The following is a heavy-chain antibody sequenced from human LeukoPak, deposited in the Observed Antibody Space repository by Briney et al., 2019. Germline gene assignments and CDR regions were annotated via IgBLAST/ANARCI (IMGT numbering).Heavy chain of an antibody. CDR3: AKDMFEWLLSLRDMAYPFDY. CDR2: IRYDGSNK. J-gene: IGHJ4*02. CDR1: GFTFSSYG. Sequence: GGSLRLSCAASGFTFSSYGMHWVRQAPGKGLEWVAFIRYDGSNKYYADSVKGRFTISRDNSKNTLYLQMNSLRAEDTAVYYCAKDMFEWLLSLRDMAYPFDYWGQGTLVTVSS. V-gene: IGHV3-30*02. D-gene: IGHD3-3*01.